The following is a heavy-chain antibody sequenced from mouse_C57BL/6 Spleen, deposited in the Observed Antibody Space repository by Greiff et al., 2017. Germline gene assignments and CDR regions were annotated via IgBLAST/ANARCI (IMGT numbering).Heavy chain of an antibody. CDR3: GRGELLRYYFDY. V-gene: IGHV1-82*01. J-gene: IGHJ2*01. CDR1: GYAFSSSW. CDR2: IYPGDGDT. D-gene: IGHD1-1*01. Sequence: VQLQQSGPELVKPGASVKISCKASGYAFSSSWMNWVKQRPGKGLEWIGRIYPGDGDTNYNGKFKGKATLTADKSSSTAYMLLSSLTSEDAAVYFCGRGELLRYYFDYWGKGTTLTVSS.